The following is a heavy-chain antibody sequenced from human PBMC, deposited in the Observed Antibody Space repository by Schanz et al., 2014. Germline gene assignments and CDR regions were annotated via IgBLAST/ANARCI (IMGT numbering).Heavy chain of an antibody. Sequence: EVQLLESGGGLVQPGGSLRLSCVASGFTFSSYAMSWVRQAPGKGLEWVSGIRDNGISTYYADSVKGRFSISRENSKSILYLQMNSLRAEDTAVYYCAKAGSGWSTAGYYYWGQGTLVAVSS. V-gene: IGHV3-23*01. J-gene: IGHJ4*02. D-gene: IGHD6-19*01. CDR2: IRDNGIST. CDR3: AKAGSGWSTAGYYY. CDR1: GFTFSSYA.